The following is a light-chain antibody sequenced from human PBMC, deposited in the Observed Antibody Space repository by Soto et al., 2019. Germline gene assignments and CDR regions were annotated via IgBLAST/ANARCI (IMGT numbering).Light chain of an antibody. J-gene: IGKJ1*01. V-gene: IGKV1-39*01. CDR1: QSISSY. Sequence: DIQMTQSPSSLSASVGDRVTITCRASQSISSYLNWYQQKPGKAPKLLIYAASTLQSGVPSRFSGSGSGTEFTLTISSLQPADFATYYCQQFYSYPWTFGQGTKVDI. CDR2: AAS. CDR3: QQFYSYPWT.